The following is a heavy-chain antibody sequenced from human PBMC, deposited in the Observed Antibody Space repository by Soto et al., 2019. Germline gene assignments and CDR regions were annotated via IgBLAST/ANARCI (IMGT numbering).Heavy chain of an antibody. D-gene: IGHD3-22*01. V-gene: IGHV4-31*03. CDR2: IYYSGST. CDR1: GGSISSGGYY. CDR3: ARDVGGYYDSSGYPHPGLFDD. Sequence: PSETLSLTCTVSGGSISSGGYYWSWIRQHPGKGLEWIGYIYYSGSTYYNPSLKSRVIISVDTSKNQFSLKLSSVTAADTAVYYCARDVGGYYDSSGYPHPGLFDDWCQRTLVTVSS. J-gene: IGHJ4*02.